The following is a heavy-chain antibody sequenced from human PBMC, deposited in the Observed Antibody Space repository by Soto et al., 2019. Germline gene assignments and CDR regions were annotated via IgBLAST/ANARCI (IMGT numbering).Heavy chain of an antibody. J-gene: IGHJ4*02. V-gene: IGHV4-59*01. CDR2: IYYSGST. CDR3: ARAGDYGDYALMGY. D-gene: IGHD4-17*01. Sequence: QVQLQESGPGLVKPSETLSLTCTVSGGSISSYYWSWIRQPPGKGLEWIGYIYYSGSTNYNPSLKSRVTISVDTSKNQFSLKLSSVTAADTAVYYCARAGDYGDYALMGYWGQGTLVTVSS. CDR1: GGSISSYY.